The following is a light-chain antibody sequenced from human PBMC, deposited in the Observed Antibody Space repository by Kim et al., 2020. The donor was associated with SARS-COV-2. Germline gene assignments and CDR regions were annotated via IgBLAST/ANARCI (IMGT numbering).Light chain of an antibody. V-gene: IGKV3-20*01. CDR1: QSVSSSY. Sequence: EIVLTQSPGTLSLSPGERATLSCRASQSVSSSYLAWYQQKPGQAPRLLIYGASSRATGIPDRFSGSGSGTDFTLTISRLEPEDFAVYYCQSGAFSGGTKVDIK. CDR2: GAS. J-gene: IGKJ4*01. CDR3: QSGA.